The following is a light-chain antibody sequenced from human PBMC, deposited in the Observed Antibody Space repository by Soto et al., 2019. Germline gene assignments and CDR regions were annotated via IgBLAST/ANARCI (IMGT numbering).Light chain of an antibody. J-gene: IGKJ5*01. CDR3: QQRNDWRRGT. CDR1: QSVDRR. V-gene: IGKV3-11*01. Sequence: EIAMTHSPATLSVSPWEIATLSCGASQSVDRRLAWYQQKPGQAPSLLIYDASYRATGVPARFSGSGSGTDFTLSISSLEPEDFAVYYCQQRNDWRRGTFGQGTRLEIK. CDR2: DAS.